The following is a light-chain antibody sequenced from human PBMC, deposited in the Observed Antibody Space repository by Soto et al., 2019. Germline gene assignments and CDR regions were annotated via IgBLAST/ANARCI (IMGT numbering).Light chain of an antibody. V-gene: IGLV2-8*01. J-gene: IGLJ2*01. CDR2: EVS. CDR3: SSYAGSNVV. Sequence: QSVLTQPPSASGSPGQSVTISCTGTSSDVGTYNYVSWYQKHPGKAPKLMIYEVSKRPSGVPDRFSGSKSGNTASLTVSGLQTEDEADSYCSSYAGSNVVFGGGTKLTVL. CDR1: SSDVGTYNY.